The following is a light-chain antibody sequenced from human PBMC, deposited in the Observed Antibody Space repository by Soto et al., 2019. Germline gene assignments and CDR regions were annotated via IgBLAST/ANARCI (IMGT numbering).Light chain of an antibody. CDR2: DAS. V-gene: IGKV1-5*01. CDR1: QSIGRW. J-gene: IGKJ1*01. CDR3: QQSYSNPTWT. Sequence: DIQMTQSPSTLSAFVGDRVTITCRASQSIGRWLAWYQQKPGKAPKLLIYDASSLESGVPSRFSGSGFGAEFTLTISGLQPEDFATYYCQQSYSNPTWTFGQGTKVDI.